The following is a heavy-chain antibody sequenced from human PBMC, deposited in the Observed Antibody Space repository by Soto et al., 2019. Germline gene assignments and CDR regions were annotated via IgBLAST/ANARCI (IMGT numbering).Heavy chain of an antibody. J-gene: IGHJ1*01. V-gene: IGHV1-46*03. Sequence: QVQLVQSGAEVKKPGASVKLSCKTSGYTFTSYYIHWVQQAPGQGLEWMGIVNPGVGSTMYAQSLHGRVTMTRDTSTTTVYMGVSSLRSEDTAVYCCARGWRGIVARVSAIEYFQHWGQGTLVIVSS. CDR3: ARGWRGIVARVSAIEYFQH. CDR2: VNPGVGST. CDR1: GYTFTSYY. D-gene: IGHD2-21*02.